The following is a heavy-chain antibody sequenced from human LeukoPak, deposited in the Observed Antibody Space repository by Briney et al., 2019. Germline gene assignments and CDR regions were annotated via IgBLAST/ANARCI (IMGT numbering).Heavy chain of an antibody. CDR1: GFTFSSYV. J-gene: IGHJ4*02. V-gene: IGHV3-23*01. D-gene: IGHD6-13*01. Sequence: PGGSLRLSCAASGFTFSSYVMSWVRQAPGKGLEWVSSISNSGGSTYYADSVKGRFTISRDNSKNTLYLQMNSLRAEDTAVYYCAREGASSSFGYWGQGTLVTVSS. CDR2: ISNSGGST. CDR3: AREGASSSFGY.